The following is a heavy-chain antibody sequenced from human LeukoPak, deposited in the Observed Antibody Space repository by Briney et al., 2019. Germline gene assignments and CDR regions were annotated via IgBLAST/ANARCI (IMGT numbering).Heavy chain of an antibody. CDR3: ARHVRHYDILTGYPPGYYYYMDV. CDR1: GGSISSYY. V-gene: IGHV4-4*07. Sequence: SETLSLTCTVSGGSISSYYWSWIRQPAGKGLEWIGRIYTSGSTNYNPSLKSRVTMSVDTSKNQFPLKLSSVTAADTAVYYCARHVRHYDILTGYPPGYYYYMDVWGKGTTVTVSS. D-gene: IGHD3-9*01. CDR2: IYTSGST. J-gene: IGHJ6*03.